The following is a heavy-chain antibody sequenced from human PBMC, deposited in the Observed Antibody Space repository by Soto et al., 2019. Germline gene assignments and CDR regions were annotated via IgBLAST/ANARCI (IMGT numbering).Heavy chain of an antibody. CDR1: GFTFSSYE. J-gene: IGHJ3*02. V-gene: IGHV3-48*03. Sequence: GGSLRLSCAASGFTFSSYEMNWVRQAPGKGLEWVSYISSSGSTIYYADSVKGRSTISRDNAKNSLYLQMNSLRAEDTAVYYCARAGGGDRDAFDIWGQGTMVTVSS. CDR3: ARAGGGDRDAFDI. D-gene: IGHD2-21*01. CDR2: ISSSGSTI.